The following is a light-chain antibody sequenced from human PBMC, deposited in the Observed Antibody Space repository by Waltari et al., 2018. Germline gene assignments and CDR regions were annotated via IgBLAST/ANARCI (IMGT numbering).Light chain of an antibody. CDR3: QQYDNMIT. Sequence: DIQMTQSQSSLSAFVGDRVTITCQASQDISSYLNCYQQKPGKAPKLLISDASNLETGVPSRFSGSGSGTDFTLTINSLQPEDIATYYCQQYDNMITFGQGTRLEIK. CDR2: DAS. J-gene: IGKJ5*01. V-gene: IGKV1-33*01. CDR1: QDISSY.